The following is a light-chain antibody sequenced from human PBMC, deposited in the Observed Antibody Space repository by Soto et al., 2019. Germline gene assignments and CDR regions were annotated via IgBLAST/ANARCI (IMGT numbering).Light chain of an antibody. CDR2: AAS. V-gene: IGKV1-39*01. CDR1: QSISSY. Sequence: DIQMTQSPSSLSASVGDRVTITCRASQSISSYLNWYQQKPGKAPKLLIYAASSLQSGVPSRFSCSVSGTDFTLTISSLQPEDFATYYCQQSYSTLRYTFGQGTKLEIK. CDR3: QQSYSTLRYT. J-gene: IGKJ2*01.